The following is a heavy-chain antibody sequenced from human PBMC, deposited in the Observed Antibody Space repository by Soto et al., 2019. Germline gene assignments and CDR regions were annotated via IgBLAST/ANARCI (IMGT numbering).Heavy chain of an antibody. Sequence: GGSLRLSCAASGFTFSDASMHWVRQGPGKGLEWLGRIKNKGNDYATTFAESVRGRFTFSRDDSKNMDILHMNSLKTYDTAGYQGVSRDIAGAGTLGDSCWGRGTLCAVAS. J-gene: IGHJ4*02. CDR1: GFTFSDAS. CDR2: IKNKGNDYAT. V-gene: IGHV3-73*01. CDR3: VSRDIAGAGTLGDSC. D-gene: IGHD6-13*01.